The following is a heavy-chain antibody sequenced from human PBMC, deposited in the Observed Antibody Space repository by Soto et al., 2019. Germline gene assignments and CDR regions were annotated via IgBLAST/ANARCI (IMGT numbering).Heavy chain of an antibody. V-gene: IGHV1-18*04. CDR2: ISAYNGNT. Sequence: ASVKVSFKSSGYTFTTYGFSWLRQAPGQGLECVGWISAYNGNTHYSQKFQGRVTMTTDTSTSTAYMELRSLTSGDTAVYYCAYEPIYYHAGSGYYPLGYWGQGTLVTVSS. CDR3: AYEPIYYHAGSGYYPLGY. D-gene: IGHD3-22*01. CDR1: GYTFTTYG. J-gene: IGHJ4*02.